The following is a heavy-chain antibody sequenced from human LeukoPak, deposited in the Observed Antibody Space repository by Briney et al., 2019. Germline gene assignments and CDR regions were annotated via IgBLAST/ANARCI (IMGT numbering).Heavy chain of an antibody. CDR2: IYYSGST. CDR1: GGSISSSSYY. J-gene: IGHJ4*02. D-gene: IGHD6-19*01. V-gene: IGHV4-61*01. CDR3: ARERVAGTVDY. Sequence: SETLSLTCTVSGGSISSSSYYWSWIRQPPGKGLEWIGYIYYSGSTNYNPSLKSRVTISVDTSKNQFSLKLSSVTAADTAVYYCARERVAGTVDYWGQGTLVTVSS.